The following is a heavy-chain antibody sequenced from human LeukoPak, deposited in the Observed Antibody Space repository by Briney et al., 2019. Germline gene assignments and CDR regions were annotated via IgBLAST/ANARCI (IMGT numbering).Heavy chain of an antibody. D-gene: IGHD6-13*01. CDR2: IYYSEST. V-gene: IGHV4-59*12. J-gene: IGHJ3*02. Sequence: SSETLSLTCTVSGGSISSFYWSWIRQPPGKGLEWIGYIYYSESTNYNPSLKSRVTISVDTSKNQFSLKLSSVTAADTAVYYCARDLFIAAAGTDAFDIWGQGTMVTVSS. CDR3: ARDLFIAAAGTDAFDI. CDR1: GGSISSFY.